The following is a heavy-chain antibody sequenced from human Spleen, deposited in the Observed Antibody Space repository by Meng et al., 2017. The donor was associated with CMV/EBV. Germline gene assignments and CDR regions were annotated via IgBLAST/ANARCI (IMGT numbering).Heavy chain of an antibody. CDR2: IYYSGST. J-gene: IGHJ5*02. CDR1: SISSS. CDR3: ARVRDYYYDSSGYPVGGFDP. D-gene: IGHD3-22*01. V-gene: IGHV4-39*07. Sequence: SISSSWGWIRQPPGKGLEWIGSIYYSGSTYYNPSLKSRVTISVDTSKNQFSLKLSSVTAADTAVYYCARVRDYYYDSSGYPVGGFDPWGQGTLVTVSS.